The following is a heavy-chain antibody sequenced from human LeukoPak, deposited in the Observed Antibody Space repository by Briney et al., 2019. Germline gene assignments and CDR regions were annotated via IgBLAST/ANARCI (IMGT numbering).Heavy chain of an antibody. V-gene: IGHV3-13*05. CDR2: INTAGDP. J-gene: IGHJ6*02. CDR1: GFTFSSYD. Sequence: GGSLRLSCAASGFTFSSYDMHWVRQAPGKGLEWVSGINTAGDPYYPDSVKGRFTISRENARNSLYLQMNSLRAGDTAVYYCARLDYCYGMDVWGQGTTVTVSS. CDR3: ARLDYCYGMDV.